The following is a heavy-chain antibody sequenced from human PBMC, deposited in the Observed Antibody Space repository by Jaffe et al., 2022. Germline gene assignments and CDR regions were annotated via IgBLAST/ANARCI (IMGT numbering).Heavy chain of an antibody. CDR1: GGSISSGSYY. J-gene: IGHJ3*02. CDR2: IYTSGST. Sequence: QVQLQESGPGLVKPSQTLSLTCTVSGGSISSGSYYWSWIRQPAGKGLEWIGRIYTSGSTNYNPSLKSRVTISVDTSKNQFSLKLSSVTAADTAVYYCASYGPTMVRGVTVYREVNDAFDIWGQGTMVTVSS. CDR3: ASYGPTMVRGVTVYREVNDAFDI. V-gene: IGHV4-61*02. D-gene: IGHD3-10*01.